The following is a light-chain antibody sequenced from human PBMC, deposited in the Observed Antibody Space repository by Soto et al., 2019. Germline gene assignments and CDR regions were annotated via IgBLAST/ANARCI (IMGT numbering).Light chain of an antibody. CDR3: QRYSSVPV. J-gene: IGKJ3*01. Sequence: DIQMTQSPTSLSASVGDRVTITCRASQDIRNFVAWHQQKPGKAPKLLIYAASTLQSGVPSRFSGSGSGTDFTLTINSLQPEAVATYSCQRYSSVPVFGPGTKVEIK. CDR2: AAS. V-gene: IGKV1-27*01. CDR1: QDIRNF.